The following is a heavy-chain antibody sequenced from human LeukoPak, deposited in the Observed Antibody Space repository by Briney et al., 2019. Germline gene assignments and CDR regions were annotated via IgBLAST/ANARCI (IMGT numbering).Heavy chain of an antibody. CDR1: GYTFSSYY. J-gene: IGHJ1*01. V-gene: IGHV1-46*01. D-gene: IGHD5-18*01. Sequence: ASVKVSCKASGYTFSSYYMHWVRQAPGQGLEWMGIINPIGGSTSYAQKFQGRVTMTRDTSTSTVYMELSSLRSEDTAVYYCARPVYSYGYEHWGQGTLVTVTS. CDR2: INPIGGST. CDR3: ARPVYSYGYEH.